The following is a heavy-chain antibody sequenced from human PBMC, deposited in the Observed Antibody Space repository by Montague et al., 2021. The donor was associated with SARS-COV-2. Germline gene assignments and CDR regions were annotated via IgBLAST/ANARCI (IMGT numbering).Heavy chain of an antibody. CDR3: ADYGDTEPFQH. CDR2: NSRSSRTI. CDR1: GFTFGSYS. V-gene: IGHV3-48*04. Sequence: SLRLSCAASGFTFGSYSMNWVRQAPEKGLEWVSYNSRSSRTIYYADSVKGRITISRDNAKNSLYLQMNSLRAEDTAVYYCADYGDTEPFQHWGQGTLVTVSS. J-gene: IGHJ1*01. D-gene: IGHD4-17*01.